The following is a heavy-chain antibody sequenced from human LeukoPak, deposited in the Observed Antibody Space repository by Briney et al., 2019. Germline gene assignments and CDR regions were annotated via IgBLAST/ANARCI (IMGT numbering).Heavy chain of an antibody. CDR1: GFTFRSYE. CDR3: ARGSRNYYGSGSYLNPDY. Sequence: GGSLRLSCAASGFTFRSYEMNWVRQAPGKGLEWVSYISSIGSTIYYADSVKGRFTISRDNAKNSLYLQMNSLRAEDTAVYYCARGSRNYYGSGSYLNPDYWGQGTLVTVSS. V-gene: IGHV3-48*03. J-gene: IGHJ4*02. D-gene: IGHD3-10*01. CDR2: ISSIGSTI.